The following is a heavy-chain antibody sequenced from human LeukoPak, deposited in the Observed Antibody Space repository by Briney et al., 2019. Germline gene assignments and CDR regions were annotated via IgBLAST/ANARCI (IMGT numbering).Heavy chain of an antibody. CDR1: GFTFDDYA. J-gene: IGHJ6*02. CDR3: ARDLWFGEFTRPYGMDV. CDR2: ISWNSGSI. Sequence: PGRSLRLSCAASGFTFDDYAMHWVRQAPGKGLEWVSGISWNSGSIGYADSVKGRFTISRDNAKNSLYLQMNSLRAEDTAVYYCARDLWFGEFTRPYGMDVWGQGTTVTVSS. D-gene: IGHD3-10*01. V-gene: IGHV3-9*01.